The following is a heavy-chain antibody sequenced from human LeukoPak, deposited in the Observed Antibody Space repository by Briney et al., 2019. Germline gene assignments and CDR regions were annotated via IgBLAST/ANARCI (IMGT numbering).Heavy chain of an antibody. CDR1: GFTFSSYG. J-gene: IGHJ4*02. V-gene: IGHV3-30*02. CDR3: AKDRAIFGVVAGGAFDY. Sequence: GGSLRLSCAASGFTFSSYGMHWVRQAPGKGLEWVAFIRYDGSNKYYADSAKGRFTISRDNAKNSLYLQMSSLGAEDMALYYCAKDRAIFGVVAGGAFDYWGQGTLVTVSS. CDR2: IRYDGSNK. D-gene: IGHD3-3*01.